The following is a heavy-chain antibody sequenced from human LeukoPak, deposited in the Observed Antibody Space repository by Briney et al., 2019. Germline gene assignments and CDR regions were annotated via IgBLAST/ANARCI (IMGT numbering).Heavy chain of an antibody. D-gene: IGHD3-22*01. Sequence: PSETLSLTCSDSGVSIRNYFWSWIRQPAGKGLEWIGRIYTSGSTDYNPSLRSRVTMSVDTSRNQLSLKLTSVTAADTAVYYCARESKYSDGSGFYHDYWGQGTLVAVSS. J-gene: IGHJ4*02. CDR3: ARESKYSDGSGFYHDY. CDR2: IYTSGST. V-gene: IGHV4-4*07. CDR1: GVSIRNYF.